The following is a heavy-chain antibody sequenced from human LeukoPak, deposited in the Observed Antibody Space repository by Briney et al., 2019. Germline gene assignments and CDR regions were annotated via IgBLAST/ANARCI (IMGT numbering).Heavy chain of an antibody. CDR1: SFTSYW. D-gene: IGHD3-3*01. CDR3: ARSIFGVVKGFDY. CDR2: IYYSGST. V-gene: IGHV4-39*06. Sequence: SFTSYWIGWIRQPPGKGLEWIGSIYYSGSTYYNPSLKSRVTISINRSDNQFPLRLSSVTAADTAVYYCARSIFGVVKGFDYWGQGTLVTVSS. J-gene: IGHJ4*02.